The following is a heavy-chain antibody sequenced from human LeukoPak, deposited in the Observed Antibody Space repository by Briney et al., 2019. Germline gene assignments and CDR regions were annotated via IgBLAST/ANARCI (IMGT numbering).Heavy chain of an antibody. D-gene: IGHD5-18*01. J-gene: IGHJ4*02. Sequence: PGGSLRLSCAASGLTFSSYAMSWVRQAPGKGLEWVSAISGSGGSTYYADSVKGRFTISRDNSKNTLYLQMNSLRAEDTAVYYCVGASMVTGYYFDYWGQGTLVTVSS. CDR2: ISGSGGST. CDR3: VGASMVTGYYFDY. V-gene: IGHV3-23*01. CDR1: GLTFSSYA.